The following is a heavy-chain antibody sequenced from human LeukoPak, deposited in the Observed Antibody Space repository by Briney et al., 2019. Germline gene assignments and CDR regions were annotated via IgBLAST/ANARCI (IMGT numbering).Heavy chain of an antibody. CDR2: IYSGGST. J-gene: IGHJ6*02. CDR3: ASTTVTGYYYGMDV. D-gene: IGHD4-17*01. Sequence: GGSLRLSCAASGFTVSSNYMSWDRQAPGKGLEWVSVIYSGGSTYYADPVKGRFTISRDNSKNTLYLQMNSLRAEDTAVYYCASTTVTGYYYGMDVWGQGTTVTVSS. V-gene: IGHV3-66*01. CDR1: GFTVSSNY.